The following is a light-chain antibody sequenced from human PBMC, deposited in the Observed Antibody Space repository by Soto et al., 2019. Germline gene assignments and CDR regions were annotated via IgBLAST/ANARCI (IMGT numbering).Light chain of an antibody. CDR2: GAS. Sequence: EIVLTQSPGTLSLSPGERATLSCRASQSVSSSYLAWYQQKPGKAHILLIYGASRRATGIPDRFSGSGSGTDFTLTISRLEPEDFAVYYCQQGPTFGQGTKVEIK. CDR1: QSVSSSY. V-gene: IGKV3-20*01. J-gene: IGKJ1*01. CDR3: QQGPT.